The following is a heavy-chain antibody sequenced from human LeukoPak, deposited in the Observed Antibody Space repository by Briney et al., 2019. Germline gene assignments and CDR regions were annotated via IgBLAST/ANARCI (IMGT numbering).Heavy chain of an antibody. V-gene: IGHV4-34*01. D-gene: IGHD3-3*01. CDR3: ARSSPIFGVVIVYYYYYYMDV. J-gene: IGHJ6*03. Sequence: SETLSLTCAVYGGSFSGYYWSWIRQPPGKGLEWIGEITHSGSTNYNPSLKSRVTISVDTSKNQFSLKLSSVTAADTAVYYCARSSPIFGVVIVYYYYYYMDVWGKGTTVTVSS. CDR1: GGSFSGYY. CDR2: ITHSGST.